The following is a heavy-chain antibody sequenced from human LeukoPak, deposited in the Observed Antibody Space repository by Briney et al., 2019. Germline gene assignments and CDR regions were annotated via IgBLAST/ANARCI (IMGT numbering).Heavy chain of an antibody. CDR3: VKGRAMYYFGSGSYYNVGYGMDV. J-gene: IGHJ6*02. D-gene: IGHD3-10*01. V-gene: IGHV3-64D*06. CDR2: ISSNGDTT. Sequence: SGGSLRLSCSASGFTFSSYAIHWVRRVPGKGLEYVSGISSNGDTTYYADSVKGRFTISRDNSKNTVYLQMSSLRAEDTAVYYCVKGRAMYYFGSGSYYNVGYGMDVWGQGTTVTVSS. CDR1: GFTFSSYA.